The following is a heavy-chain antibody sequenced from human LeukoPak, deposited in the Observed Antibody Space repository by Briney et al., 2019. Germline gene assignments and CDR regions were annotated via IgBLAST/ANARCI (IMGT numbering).Heavy chain of an antibody. D-gene: IGHD3-22*01. J-gene: IGHJ4*02. Sequence: SETLSLTWTVSGXSISSSSNYWAWIRQPPGKGRQWLGSMYYSGSSYYNPSLKSRVTMSVDTSKNQFSLNLSSVTAADTAVYYCARQDYYDSIGYFDYWGQGILVTVSS. V-gene: IGHV4-39*01. CDR1: GXSISSSSNY. CDR3: ARQDYYDSIGYFDY. CDR2: MYYSGSS.